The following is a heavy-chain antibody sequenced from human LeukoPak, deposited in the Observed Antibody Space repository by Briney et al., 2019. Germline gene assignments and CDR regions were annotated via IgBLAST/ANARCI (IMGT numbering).Heavy chain of an antibody. V-gene: IGHV3-48*04. D-gene: IGHD3-10*02. J-gene: IGHJ6*04. CDR1: DFTFSTYW. CDR3: AELGITMIGGV. CDR2: ISSSGSTI. Sequence: GGSLRLSCAASDFTFSTYWMSWVRQAPGKGLEWVSYISSSGSTIYYADSVKGRFTISRDNAKNSLYLQMNSLRAEDTAVYYCAELGITMIGGVWGKGTTVTISS.